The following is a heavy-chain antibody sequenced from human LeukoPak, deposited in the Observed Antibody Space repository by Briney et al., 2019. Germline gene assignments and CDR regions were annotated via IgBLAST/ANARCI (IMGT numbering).Heavy chain of an antibody. D-gene: IGHD3-3*01. Sequence: ASVKVSCKASGYTFTSYYMHWVRQAPGQGLEWMGIINPSGGSTNYAQKFQGRVTITADKSTSTAYMELSSLRSEDTAVYYCARDSYDFWSGYYSGYYGMDVWGQGTTVTVSS. J-gene: IGHJ6*02. CDR3: ARDSYDFWSGYYSGYYGMDV. CDR2: INPSGGST. V-gene: IGHV1-46*01. CDR1: GYTFTSYY.